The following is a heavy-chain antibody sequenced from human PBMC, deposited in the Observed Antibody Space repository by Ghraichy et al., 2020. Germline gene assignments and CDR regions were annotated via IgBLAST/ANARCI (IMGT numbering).Heavy chain of an antibody. V-gene: IGHV1-69*13. CDR3: AVDQGGDHYYGMDV. CDR2: IIPLFPTP. D-gene: IGHD3-16*01. J-gene: IGHJ6*02. CDR1: GGTFKNFA. Sequence: SVKVSCKASGGTFKNFAVSWVRQAPGQGLEWVGGIIPLFPTPNYAQRFLGRATITADDSTGTVYMDLDSLRSDDTAVYYCAVDQGGDHYYGMDVWGQGTTVTVSS.